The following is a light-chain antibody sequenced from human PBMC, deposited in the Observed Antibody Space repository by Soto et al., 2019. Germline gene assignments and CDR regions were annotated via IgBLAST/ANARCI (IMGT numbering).Light chain of an antibody. J-gene: IGLJ3*02. CDR3: SSHTSSNTRV. CDR1: SSDVGGYNY. Sequence: QSALTQPASVSGSPGQSITISCTGTSSDVGGYNYVSWYQQHPGKAPKLMIYDVSNRPSGVSNRFSGSKSGNMASLTISGLQAEDEADYYCSSHTSSNTRVFGGGTKLTVL. CDR2: DVS. V-gene: IGLV2-14*03.